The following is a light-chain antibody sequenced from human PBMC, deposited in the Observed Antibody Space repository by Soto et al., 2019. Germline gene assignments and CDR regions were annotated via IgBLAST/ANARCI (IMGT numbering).Light chain of an antibody. CDR3: QHYGSSPPWT. CDR1: QSFSRSY. J-gene: IGKJ1*01. CDR2: GTS. V-gene: IGKV3-20*01. Sequence: EIVLTQSPGTLSLSPGQRATLSCRASQSFSRSYVAWFQQKPGQPPRLLIYGTSSRATGIPDRFSGGGSGTDFTLTISRLDPEDFAVYYCQHYGSSPPWTFGQGTKVEVK.